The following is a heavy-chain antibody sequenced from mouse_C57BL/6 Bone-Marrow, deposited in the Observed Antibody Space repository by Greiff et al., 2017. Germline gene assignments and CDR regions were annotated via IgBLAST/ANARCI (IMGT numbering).Heavy chain of an antibody. CDR1: GYTFTSYW. CDR3: ASDYYGSSPDY. V-gene: IGHV1-7*01. Sequence: QVQLKESGAELAKPGASVKLSCKASGYTFTSYWMHWVKQRPGQGLEWIGYINPSSGYTKYNQKFKDKATLPADKSSSTAYMQLSSLTYEDSAVYYCASDYYGSSPDYWGQGTTLTVSS. CDR2: INPSSGYT. J-gene: IGHJ2*01. D-gene: IGHD1-1*01.